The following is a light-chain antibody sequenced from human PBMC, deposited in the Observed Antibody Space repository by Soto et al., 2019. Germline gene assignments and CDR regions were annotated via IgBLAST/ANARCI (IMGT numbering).Light chain of an antibody. Sequence: DIQVTQSPATLSASVGDTVSITCRASQSVLTWLAWYQQKPGKAPNLLIYKASRLRDGVPSRFSGSGSGTVFTLTITRLQPDDFASYFCQHYFSYPYAFGQGTKLEI. CDR1: QSVLTW. V-gene: IGKV1-5*03. CDR2: KAS. CDR3: QHYFSYPYA. J-gene: IGKJ2*01.